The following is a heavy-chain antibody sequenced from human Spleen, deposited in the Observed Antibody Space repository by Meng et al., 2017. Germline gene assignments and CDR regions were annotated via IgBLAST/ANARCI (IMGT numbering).Heavy chain of an antibody. Sequence: ASVKVSCKASGYSFTGNYMHWVRQAPGQGLEEMGWMNPDSGGANYEEKFQGRVTMTRDTSIGTDYMELIRLRYDDTAMYYCARDEDISAAGKLFGDYWGQGTLVTVSS. CDR2: MNPDSGGA. CDR1: GYSFTGNY. V-gene: IGHV1-2*02. D-gene: IGHD6-13*01. CDR3: ARDEDISAAGKLFGDY. J-gene: IGHJ4*02.